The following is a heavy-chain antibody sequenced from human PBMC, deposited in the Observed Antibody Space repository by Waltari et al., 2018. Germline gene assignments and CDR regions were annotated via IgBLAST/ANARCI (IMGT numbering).Heavy chain of an antibody. CDR2: IYYSGGT. V-gene: IGHV4-39*01. CDR3: ARQTGYSSGWYWGGFDY. CDR1: GGSISSSSYY. D-gene: IGHD6-19*01. Sequence: QLQLQESGPGLVKPSETLSLTCTVSGGSISSSSYYWGWIRQPPGKGLEWIGSIYYSGGTYYNPSLKSRVTISVDTSKNQSSLKLSSVTAADTAVYYCARQTGYSSGWYWGGFDYWGQGTLVTVSS. J-gene: IGHJ4*02.